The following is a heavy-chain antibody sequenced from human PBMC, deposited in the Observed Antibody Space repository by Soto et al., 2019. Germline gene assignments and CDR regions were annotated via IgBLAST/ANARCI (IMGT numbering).Heavy chain of an antibody. Sequence: QVQLQESGPGLVKPSQTLSLTCTVSGGSISSGGYYWSWIRQHPGKGLEWLGYIYYSGSTYYNPSLKGRLTISSDTSKNQFSLKLSSVTAADTAVYYCARERYCSSTSCLNNLFDPWGQGTLVTVSS. D-gene: IGHD2-2*01. CDR2: IYYSGST. J-gene: IGHJ5*02. CDR1: GGSISSGGYY. CDR3: ARERYCSSTSCLNNLFDP. V-gene: IGHV4-31*03.